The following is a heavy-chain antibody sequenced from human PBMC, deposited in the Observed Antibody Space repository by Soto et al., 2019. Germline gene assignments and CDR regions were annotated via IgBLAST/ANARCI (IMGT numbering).Heavy chain of an antibody. CDR2: IYTSGST. Sequence: SETLSLTCTVSGGSIRSYYWSWIRQPAGKGLEWIGRIYTSGSTNYNPSLKSRVTMSVDTSKNQFSLKLSSVTAADTAVYYCARDANSSGWYTAFDIWGQGTMVTVSS. V-gene: IGHV4-4*07. D-gene: IGHD6-19*01. J-gene: IGHJ3*02. CDR1: GGSIRSYY. CDR3: ARDANSSGWYTAFDI.